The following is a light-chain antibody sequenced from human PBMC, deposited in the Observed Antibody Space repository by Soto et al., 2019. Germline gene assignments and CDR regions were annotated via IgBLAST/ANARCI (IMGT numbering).Light chain of an antibody. CDR3: QQTDSIPYT. J-gene: IGKJ2*01. Sequence: DIQMTQSPSFLSASVGDRVSITCRASQTINRFLNWYQQKPGKAPRLLIHSASILESGLPSRISSSGSGTDFTLTISGLQPEDFATYYCQQTDSIPYTFGQGTKLAIK. V-gene: IGKV1-39*01. CDR2: SAS. CDR1: QTINRF.